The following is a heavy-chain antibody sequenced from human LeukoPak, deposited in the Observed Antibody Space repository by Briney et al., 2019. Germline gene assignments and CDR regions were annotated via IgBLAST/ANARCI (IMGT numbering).Heavy chain of an antibody. CDR3: ARGKTAIAADYYYYYYSMDV. Sequence: SETLSLTCTVSGGSISSGSYYWSWIRQPAGKGLEWIGRIDTSGSSNYNPSLKSRVTISVDTSKNQFSLKLSSVTAADTAVYYCARGKTAIAADYYYYYYSMDVWGKGTTVTISS. CDR1: GGSISSGSYY. V-gene: IGHV4-61*02. D-gene: IGHD6-13*01. J-gene: IGHJ6*03. CDR2: IDTSGSS.